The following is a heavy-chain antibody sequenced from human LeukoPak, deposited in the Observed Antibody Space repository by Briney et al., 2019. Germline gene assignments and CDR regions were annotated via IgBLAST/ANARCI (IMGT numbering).Heavy chain of an antibody. V-gene: IGHV3-21*01. CDR3: AKVAKYYYGSETYYFFEH. D-gene: IGHD3-10*01. CDR1: GITFSNYN. Sequence: GGSLRLSCAAPGITFSNYNMNWVRQAPGKGLEWISSITSSSSYTFYADSVKGRFTISRDNAKNSLYLQMNSLRVEDTAVYYCAKVAKYYYGSETYYFFEHWGQGTPVTASS. CDR2: ITSSSSYT. J-gene: IGHJ4*02.